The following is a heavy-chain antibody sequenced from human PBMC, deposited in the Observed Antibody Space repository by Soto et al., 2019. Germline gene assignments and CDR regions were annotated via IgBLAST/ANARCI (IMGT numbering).Heavy chain of an antibody. D-gene: IGHD2-15*01. J-gene: IGHJ4*02. CDR1: GYTFTSYG. Sequence: ASVKVSCKASGYTFTSYGISWVRQAPGQGLEWMGWISAYNGNTNYAQKLQGRVTMTTDTSTSTAYMELRSLRSDDTAVYHCARAVLEGGGNPYFDYWGQGTLVTVSS. CDR3: ARAVLEGGGNPYFDY. CDR2: ISAYNGNT. V-gene: IGHV1-18*01.